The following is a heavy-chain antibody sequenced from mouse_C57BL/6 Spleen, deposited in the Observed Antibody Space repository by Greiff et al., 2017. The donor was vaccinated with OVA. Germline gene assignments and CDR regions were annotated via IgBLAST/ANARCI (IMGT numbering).Heavy chain of an antibody. D-gene: IGHD2-4*01. CDR2: INPNNGGT. CDR1: GYTFTDYN. Sequence: EVQLQQSGPELVKPGASVKMSCKASGYTFTDYNMHWVKQSPGKSLEWIGYINPNNGGTSYNQKFKGKATLTVNKSSSTAYMELRSLTSEDSAVYYWAAFVYDYDVGWYCDVWGTGTTVTVSS. V-gene: IGHV1-22*01. CDR3: AAFVYDYDVGWYCDV. J-gene: IGHJ1*03.